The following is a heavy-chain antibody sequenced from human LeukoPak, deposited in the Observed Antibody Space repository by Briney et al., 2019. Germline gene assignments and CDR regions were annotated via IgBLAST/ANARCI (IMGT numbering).Heavy chain of an antibody. D-gene: IGHD6-13*01. J-gene: IGHJ6*03. Sequence: SETLSLTCTVSGGSISSHFWSWIRQPPGKGLEWIGYIHYTGSTNYNPSLKSRVTISVDTSKNQFSLKLSSVTAADTAVYYCAREGRIHSSSSYYMDVWGKGTTVTVSS. CDR2: IHYTGST. CDR1: GGSISSHF. CDR3: AREGRIHSSSSYYMDV. V-gene: IGHV4-59*11.